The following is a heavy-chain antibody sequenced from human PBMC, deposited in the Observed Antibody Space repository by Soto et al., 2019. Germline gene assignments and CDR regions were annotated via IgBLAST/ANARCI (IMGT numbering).Heavy chain of an antibody. CDR2: IGGSGTYT. D-gene: IGHD3-22*01. CDR1: GFTFSTYG. V-gene: IGHV3-23*01. J-gene: IGHJ4*02. Sequence: EVQLLESGGGLVQPGGSLRLSCAASGFTFSTYGMSWVRQAPGKGLEWISAIGGSGTYTYYADSVKGRFTISRDNSKNTLYLQMSSLRAEDTAIYYCAKIHPAMMVVIVTGRLDSWGQGTLVTVSS. CDR3: AKIHPAMMVVIVTGRLDS.